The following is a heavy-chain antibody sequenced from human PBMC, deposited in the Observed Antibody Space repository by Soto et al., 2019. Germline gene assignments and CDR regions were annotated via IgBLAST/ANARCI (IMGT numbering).Heavy chain of an antibody. V-gene: IGHV1-69*01. D-gene: IGHD6-19*01. CDR3: ARDPGIAVAGTGGWFDP. Sequence: QVQLVQSGAEVKKPGSSVKVSCKASGGTFSSYAISWVRQAPGQGLEWMGGIIPIFGTAYYAQKFQGRVTITADESTSTAYMELSSLRSEDTAVYYCARDPGIAVAGTGGWFDPWGQGTLVTVSS. J-gene: IGHJ5*02. CDR1: GGTFSSYA. CDR2: IIPIFGTA.